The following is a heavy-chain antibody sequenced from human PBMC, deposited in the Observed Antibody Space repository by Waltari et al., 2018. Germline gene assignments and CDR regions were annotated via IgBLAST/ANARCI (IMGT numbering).Heavy chain of an antibody. CDR2: INTDGRIT. Sequence: EVYLVESGGGLVQPGGSLRLSCAASGITFSSYWMHWVRQAPGQGLVWVPPINTDGRITGYADSVRGRFTISRDNAKSTLYLQMNSLRVEDTAAYYCAGARAHGMDVWGQGTTVTVSS. CDR3: AGARAHGMDV. CDR1: GITFSSYW. V-gene: IGHV3-74*02. J-gene: IGHJ6*02.